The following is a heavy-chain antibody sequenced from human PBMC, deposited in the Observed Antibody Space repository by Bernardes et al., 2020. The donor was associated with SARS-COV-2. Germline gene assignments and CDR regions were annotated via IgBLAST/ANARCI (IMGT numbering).Heavy chain of an antibody. Sequence: SETLSLTCAVSGDAISTYYWTWIRQPPGQALEWIGNVHYSGSTRYNPSLNSRVTISLDMSKTQFSLTLTSVTAADTAVYYCARGKGPVTVRTSPTDLHYYYYYYMDAWGKGTTVTVSS. CDR2: VHYSGST. J-gene: IGHJ6*03. CDR3: ARGKGPVTVRTSPTDLHYYYYYYMDA. D-gene: IGHD1-1*01. V-gene: IGHV4-59*01. CDR1: GDAISTYY.